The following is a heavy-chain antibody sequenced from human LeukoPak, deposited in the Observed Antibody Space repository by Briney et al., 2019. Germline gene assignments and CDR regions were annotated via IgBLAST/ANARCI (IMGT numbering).Heavy chain of an antibody. CDR1: GGTFSSYA. V-gene: IGHV1-69*13. D-gene: IGHD3-3*01. CDR2: IIPILGTA. CDR3: ARELRFLEWLPLYGMDV. J-gene: IGHJ6*02. Sequence: ASVKVSCKASGGTFSSYAISWVRQAPGQGLEWMGGIIPILGTANYAQKFQGGVAITADESTSTAYMELSSLRSEDTAVYYCARELRFLEWLPLYGMDVWGQGTTVTVSS.